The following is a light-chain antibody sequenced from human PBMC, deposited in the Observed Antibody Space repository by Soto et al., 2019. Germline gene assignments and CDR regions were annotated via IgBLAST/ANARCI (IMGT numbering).Light chain of an antibody. CDR3: QQYGSSYPWT. J-gene: IGKJ1*01. CDR2: GPS. CDR1: QNIYSD. V-gene: IGKV3-20*01. Sequence: EIVMTQSPATLSVSPGERATLSCRASQNIYSDVSCYQHRPGQQPRRLIYGPSSRATGSPDRFSSSRSGTDFTITIMRLEPEEFAVYYCQQYGSSYPWTFGQGTKVDI.